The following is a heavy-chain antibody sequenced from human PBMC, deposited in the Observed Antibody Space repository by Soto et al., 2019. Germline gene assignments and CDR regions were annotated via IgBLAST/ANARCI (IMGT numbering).Heavy chain of an antibody. D-gene: IGHD6-19*01. CDR1: GGTFSSYA. V-gene: IGHV1-69*13. Sequence: GASVKVSCKASGGTFSSYAISWVRQAPGQGLEWMGGIIPIFGTANYAQKFQGRVTITADESTSTAYMELSSLRSEDTAVYYCARGTWLPVAGTKGKYYFDYWGQGTLVTVSS. CDR3: ARGTWLPVAGTKGKYYFDY. CDR2: IIPIFGTA. J-gene: IGHJ4*02.